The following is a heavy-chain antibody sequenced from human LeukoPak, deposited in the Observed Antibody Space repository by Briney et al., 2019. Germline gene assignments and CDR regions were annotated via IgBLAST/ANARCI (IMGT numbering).Heavy chain of an antibody. J-gene: IGHJ4*02. Sequence: PGGSLRLSCAASGFTLSSYAMSWVRQAPGKGLEWVSAISGSGGSTYYADSVKGRFTISRDNAKNSLYLQMNSLRAEDTAVYYCARDYYDSSGYGDWGQGTLVTVSS. CDR2: ISGSGGST. V-gene: IGHV3-23*01. CDR1: GFTLSSYA. CDR3: ARDYYDSSGYGD. D-gene: IGHD3-22*01.